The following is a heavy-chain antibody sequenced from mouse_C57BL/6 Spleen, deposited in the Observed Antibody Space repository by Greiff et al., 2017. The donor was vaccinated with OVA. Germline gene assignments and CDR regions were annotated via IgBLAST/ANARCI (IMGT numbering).Heavy chain of an antibody. CDR3: ASGGCSRDLDV. CDR2: IDPEDGET. D-gene: IGHD3-1*01. Sequence: VQLQQSGAELVKPGASVKLSCTASGFNITDYYMHWVKQRTEQGLEWIGRIDPEDGETKYAPKFQGKATITADTSSNTAYLQLSNLTSVDTAVSYSASGGCSRDLDVWGTGTTVTVSS. J-gene: IGHJ1*03. CDR1: GFNITDYY. V-gene: IGHV14-2*01.